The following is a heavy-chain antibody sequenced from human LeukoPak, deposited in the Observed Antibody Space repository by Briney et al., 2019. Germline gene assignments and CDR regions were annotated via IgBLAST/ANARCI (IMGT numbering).Heavy chain of an antibody. Sequence: PSETLSLTCTVSGGSISSYYWSWIRQPPGKGLEWIGYIYYSGGTNYNPSLKSRVTISVDTSKNQFSLKLSSVTAADTAVYYCARHPRVLRYFDWSTDAFDIWGQGTMATVSS. D-gene: IGHD3-9*01. CDR1: GGSISSYY. V-gene: IGHV4-59*08. CDR3: ARHPRVLRYFDWSTDAFDI. J-gene: IGHJ3*02. CDR2: IYYSGGT.